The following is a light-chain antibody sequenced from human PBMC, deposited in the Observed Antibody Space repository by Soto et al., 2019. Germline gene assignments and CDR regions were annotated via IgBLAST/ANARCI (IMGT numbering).Light chain of an antibody. V-gene: IGLV2-11*01. J-gene: IGLJ1*01. CDR3: CSYAGEFYV. CDR1: TSDVGSYDY. CDR2: DVT. Sequence: QSVLTQPRSVSGSPGQSVAISCTGTTSDVGSYDYVSWYQQHPGKAPELIIFDVTKRPSGVPDRFSGSKSGNTASLTISGLQAEDEADYFCCSYAGEFYVFGSGTKVTVL.